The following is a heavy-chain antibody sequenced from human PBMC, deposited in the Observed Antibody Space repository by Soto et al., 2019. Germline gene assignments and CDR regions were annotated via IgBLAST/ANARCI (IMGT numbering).Heavy chain of an antibody. D-gene: IGHD2-21*02. V-gene: IGHV4-34*01. J-gene: IGHJ4*02. CDR1: GGSFSGYC. Sequence: SETLSVTCAVDGGSFSGYCWSWIRQPPGKGLEWIGEINHSGSTNYNPSLKSRVTISVDTSKNQFSLKLSSVTAADTAVYYCAGANIVVVTAIEFDYWGQGTLVTVSS. CDR2: INHSGST. CDR3: AGANIVVVTAIEFDY.